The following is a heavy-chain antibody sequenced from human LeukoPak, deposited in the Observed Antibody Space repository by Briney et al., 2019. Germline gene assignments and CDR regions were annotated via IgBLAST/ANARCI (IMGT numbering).Heavy chain of an antibody. CDR2: IYYSWST. V-gene: IGHV4-59*01. CDR3: ARDRVGYSYGSFVY. CDR1: GGSISSYY. Sequence: SETLSLTCTVSGGSISSYYWSWIRQPPGKGLEWFGYIYYSWSTNYNPSLRRRVTMSVDTYKNQFSLKLSSVTAADTAVYYCARDRVGYSYGSFVYWGQGTLVTVSS. D-gene: IGHD5-18*01. J-gene: IGHJ4*02.